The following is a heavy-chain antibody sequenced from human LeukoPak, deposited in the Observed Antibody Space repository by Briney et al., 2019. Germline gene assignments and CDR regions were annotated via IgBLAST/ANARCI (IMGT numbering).Heavy chain of an antibody. CDR3: ARAGRATMIVVVFDY. CDR1: GGSFSGYY. J-gene: IGHJ4*02. Sequence: SETLSLTCAVYGGSFSGYYWSWIRQPPGKGLEWIGEINHSGSTNYNPSLKSRVTISVDTSKNQLSLKLSSVTAADTAVYYCARAGRATMIVVVFDYWGQGTLVTVSS. V-gene: IGHV4-34*01. D-gene: IGHD3-22*01. CDR2: INHSGST.